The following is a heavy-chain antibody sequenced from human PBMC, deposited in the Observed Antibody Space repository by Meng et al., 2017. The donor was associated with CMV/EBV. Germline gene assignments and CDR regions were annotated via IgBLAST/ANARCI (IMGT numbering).Heavy chain of an antibody. J-gene: IGHJ4*02. CDR2: IKQDGSEK. CDR1: GFIFSSYW. Sequence: GESLKIPCAAPGFIFSSYWMSWVRQAPGKGLEWVANIKQDGSEKYYVDPVKGRFTISRDNAKNSLYLQMNSLGAEDTAVYYCARLLYYDFWSGYGYWGQGTLVTVSS. D-gene: IGHD3-3*01. CDR3: ARLLYYDFWSGYGY. V-gene: IGHV3-7*01.